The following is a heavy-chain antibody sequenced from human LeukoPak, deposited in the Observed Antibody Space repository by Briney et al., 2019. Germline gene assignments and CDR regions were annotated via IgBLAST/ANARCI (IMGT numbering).Heavy chain of an antibody. J-gene: IGHJ4*02. D-gene: IGHD4-17*01. V-gene: IGHV3-23*01. CDR3: AKHGSGPMTTVTTVEYYFDY. CDR2: ISGNGGST. CDR1: GFTFSSYA. Sequence: GGSLRLSCAASGFTFSSYAMSWVRQAPGKGLEWVSAISGNGGSTYYADSVKGRFTISRDNSKNTLYLQMNSLRAEDTAVYYCAKHGSGPMTTVTTVEYYFDYWGQGTLVTVSS.